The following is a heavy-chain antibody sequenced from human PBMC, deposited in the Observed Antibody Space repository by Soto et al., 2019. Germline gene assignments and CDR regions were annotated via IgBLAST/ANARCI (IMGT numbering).Heavy chain of an antibody. D-gene: IGHD2-21*02. CDR1: GGTVASSHW. V-gene: IGHV4-4*02. J-gene: IGHJ5*02. Sequence: SETLSLTCGVSGGTVASSHWWSWVRQSPGRGLEWIGNVYHTGDTNFNPSLQSRVTFSVDKSNNQFSLRLTSVTAAATAVDFCAREIGTAGGNNYFGPWGPGTRVTVSS. CDR2: VYHTGDT. CDR3: AREIGTAGGNNYFGP.